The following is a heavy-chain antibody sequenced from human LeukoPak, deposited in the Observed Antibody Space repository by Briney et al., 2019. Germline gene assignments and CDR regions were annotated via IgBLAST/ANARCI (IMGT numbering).Heavy chain of an antibody. V-gene: IGHV5-51*01. CDR3: ARRAITSPYWYFDL. J-gene: IGHJ2*01. Sequence: GESLKISCKGSGYSFTTYWIGWVRQMPGKGLEWMGIIYPGDSDTRYSRSFQGQVTISADKSISTADLQWSSLKASDTAMYYCARRAITSPYWYFDLWGRGTLVTVSS. CDR2: IYPGDSDT. D-gene: IGHD2-2*01. CDR1: GYSFTTYW.